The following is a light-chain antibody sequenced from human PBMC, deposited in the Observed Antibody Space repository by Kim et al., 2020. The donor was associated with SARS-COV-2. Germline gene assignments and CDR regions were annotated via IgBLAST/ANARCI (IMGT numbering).Light chain of an antibody. CDR3: CSYTDTYTLV. V-gene: IGLV2-11*01. Sequence: QSALTQPRSVSGYPGQSVTISCTGTRSDVGSYNYVSWYQNHPGKAPKLMIYDVTKRPSGVPDRFSGSKSGNTASLTISGLQTEDEAEYYCCSYTDTYTLVFGGGTRLTVL. J-gene: IGLJ3*02. CDR2: DVT. CDR1: RSDVGSYNY.